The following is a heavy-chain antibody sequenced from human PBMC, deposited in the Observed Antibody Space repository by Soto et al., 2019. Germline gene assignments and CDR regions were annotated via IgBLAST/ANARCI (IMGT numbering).Heavy chain of an antibody. CDR2: IFSNDEK. J-gene: IGHJ5*02. Sequence: PTLVNPTETLTLTCTVSGFSLSNARMGVSWIRQPPGKALEWLAHIFSNDEKSYSTSLKSRLTVSKDTSKSQVVLTMTNMDPVDTATYYCASNWIAAAGRGWFDPWGQGTLVTVSS. D-gene: IGHD6-13*01. V-gene: IGHV2-26*01. CDR1: GFSLSNARMG. CDR3: ASNWIAAAGRGWFDP.